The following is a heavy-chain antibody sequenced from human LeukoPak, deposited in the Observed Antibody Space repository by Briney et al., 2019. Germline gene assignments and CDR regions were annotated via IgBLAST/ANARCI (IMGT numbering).Heavy chain of an antibody. J-gene: IGHJ6*02. V-gene: IGHV3-7*01. CDR2: IKQDGSEK. Sequence: GGSLRLSCAASGFTFSSYWMSWVRQAPGKGLEWVANIKQDGSEKYYVDSVKGRFTISRDNAKNSLYLQMNSLRAEDTAVYYCARDDASYYDILTGYYPPYYYYGMDVWGQGTTVTVSS. CDR1: GFTFSSYW. CDR3: ARDDASYYDILTGYYPPYYYYGMDV. D-gene: IGHD3-9*01.